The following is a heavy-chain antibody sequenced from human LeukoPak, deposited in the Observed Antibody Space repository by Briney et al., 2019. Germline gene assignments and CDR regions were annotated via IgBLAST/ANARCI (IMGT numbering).Heavy chain of an antibody. V-gene: IGHV3-11*01. CDR3: AREVRYYFDY. D-gene: IGHD2-21*01. Sequence: GGSLRLSCSASGFTVSGNYMSWVRQAPGQGLEWVSYISGSGRTIYYADSVKGRFTISRDNAKNSLYLQMNSLRAEDTAVYYCAREVRYYFDYWGQGTLVTVSS. CDR2: ISGSGRTI. CDR1: GFTVSGNY. J-gene: IGHJ4*02.